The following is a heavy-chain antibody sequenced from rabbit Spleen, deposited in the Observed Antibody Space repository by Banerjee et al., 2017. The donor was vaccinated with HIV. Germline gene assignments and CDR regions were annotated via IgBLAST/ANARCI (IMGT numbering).Heavy chain of an antibody. CDR2: IAGSSGST. CDR3: ARDQGTSFSTYGMDL. D-gene: IGHD1-1*01. CDR1: GFSFSSSDY. V-gene: IGHV1S40*01. Sequence: QSLEESGGDLVKPGASLTLTCTASGFSFSSSDYMCWVRQAPGKGLEWISCIAGSSGSTYYTSWAKGRFTISKTSSTTVTLQMTSLTVADTATYFCARDQGTSFSTYGMDLWGQGTLVTVS. J-gene: IGHJ6*01.